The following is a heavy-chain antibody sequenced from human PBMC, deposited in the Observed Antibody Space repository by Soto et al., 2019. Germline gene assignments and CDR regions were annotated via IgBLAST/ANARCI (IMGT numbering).Heavy chain of an antibody. D-gene: IGHD4-17*01. V-gene: IGHV3-21*01. J-gene: IGHJ4*02. CDR3: ARDSYTMSHYGVY. Sequence: GGSLRLSCAASGFTFSSYDMTWVRQAPGKGLEWVSFISSNGNSIHYADSVKGRFTISRDNAKNSLYLQMNTLRVEDTAVYYCARDSYTMSHYGVYWGQGTLVPVSS. CDR2: ISSNGNSI. CDR1: GFTFSSYD.